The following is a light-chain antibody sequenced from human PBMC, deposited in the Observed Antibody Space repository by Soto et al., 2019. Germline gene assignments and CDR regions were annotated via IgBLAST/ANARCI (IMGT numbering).Light chain of an antibody. CDR2: DAS. V-gene: IGKV1-5*01. CDR1: QTIHSF. Sequence: DIQMTQSPSTLSASVGDRVTITCRASQTIHSFLAWYQQKAGKAPKLLIYDASNLESGVPSRFSGSGSWTEFTLTVSSLQPDDFATFYCQQYHSFPWTFGQGTKVEI. J-gene: IGKJ1*01. CDR3: QQYHSFPWT.